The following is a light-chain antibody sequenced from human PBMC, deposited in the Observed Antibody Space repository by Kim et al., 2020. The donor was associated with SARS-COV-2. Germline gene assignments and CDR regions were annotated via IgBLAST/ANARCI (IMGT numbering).Light chain of an antibody. CDR3: SSYAGSNSVV. CDR2: EVS. CDR1: NSDVGCFNF. V-gene: IGLV2-8*01. J-gene: IGLJ2*01. Sequence: GQAVNLSCTGTNSDVGCFNFVSWDPPPPGKAPKLVIYEVSKRPSGVPDRFSGSRSGNTASLTVSGLQAEDEADYYCSSYAGSNSVVFGGGTQLTVL.